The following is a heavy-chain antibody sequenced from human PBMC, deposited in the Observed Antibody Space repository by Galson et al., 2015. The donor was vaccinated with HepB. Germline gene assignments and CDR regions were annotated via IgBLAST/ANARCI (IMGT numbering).Heavy chain of an antibody. D-gene: IGHD5-12*01. CDR2: INAYNGNT. J-gene: IGHJ4*02. CDR3: ARDSGYAFDY. V-gene: IGHV1-18*01. CDR1: GYTFTSYA. Sequence: SCKASGYTFTSYAMNWVRQAPGQGLEWMGWINAYNGNTNYAQKLQGRVTMSTDTSTNTAYMELKSLRSDDTAVYYCARDSGYAFDYWGQGTLVTVSS.